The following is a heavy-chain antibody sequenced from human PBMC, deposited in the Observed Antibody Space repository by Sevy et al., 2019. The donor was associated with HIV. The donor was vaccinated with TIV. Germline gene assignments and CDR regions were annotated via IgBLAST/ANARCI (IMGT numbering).Heavy chain of an antibody. CDR2: ISSTGTTI. D-gene: IGHD3-10*01. Sequence: GGSLRLSCAASGFTFSDYYMNWIRQSPRRGLEWVSYISSTGTTIYYADSVKGRFNISRDNAKNSLYLQMNSLRAEDTAVYYCAREGSLRYFDLWGRGTLVTVSS. CDR1: GFTFSDYY. CDR3: AREGSLRYFDL. V-gene: IGHV3-11*01. J-gene: IGHJ2*01.